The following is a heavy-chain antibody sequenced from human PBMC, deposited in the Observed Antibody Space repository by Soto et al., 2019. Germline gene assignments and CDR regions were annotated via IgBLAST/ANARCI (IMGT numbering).Heavy chain of an antibody. CDR1: GFAFSSYY. CDR3: ARDQTTGAYFDD. V-gene: IGHV3-74*01. D-gene: IGHD4-17*01. Sequence: GGSLRLSCGASGFAFSSYYMHWVRQAPGKGLFWVSRINGDGSSTNYADSVKGRFTISRDNAKNTLYLQMNGLRAEDTAVYYCARDQTTGAYFDDWGQGTLVTVSS. J-gene: IGHJ4*02. CDR2: INGDGSST.